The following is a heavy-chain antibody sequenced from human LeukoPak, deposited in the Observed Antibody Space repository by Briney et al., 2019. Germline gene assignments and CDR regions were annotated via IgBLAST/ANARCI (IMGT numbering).Heavy chain of an antibody. D-gene: IGHD3-22*01. J-gene: IGHJ4*02. CDR2: IWFDGAKK. CDR1: EFTFTSYG. Sequence: GRSLRLSCEASEFTFTSYGMHWVRQAPGKGLEWVASIWFDGAKKYHSVSVKGRFTISRDNSKTTLYLQMNSLRAEDTAVYYCATARNIYDSSGYSALDYWGEGTLVTVSS. V-gene: IGHV3-33*01. CDR3: ATARNIYDSSGYSALDY.